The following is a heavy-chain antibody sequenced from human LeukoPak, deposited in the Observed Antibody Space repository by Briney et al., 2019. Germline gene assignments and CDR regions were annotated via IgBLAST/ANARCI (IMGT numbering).Heavy chain of an antibody. J-gene: IGHJ5*02. V-gene: IGHV4-4*07. CDR2: IYTSGST. Sequence: PSEPQTLPCTASVGLTTFYNGSGIRRPAGRGLEWIGRIYTSGSTNYNPSLKSRVTMSVDTSKNQFSLKLSSVTAADTAVYYCAREEGPPRFDPWGQGTLVTVSS. CDR1: VGLTTFYN. CDR3: AREEGPPRFDP.